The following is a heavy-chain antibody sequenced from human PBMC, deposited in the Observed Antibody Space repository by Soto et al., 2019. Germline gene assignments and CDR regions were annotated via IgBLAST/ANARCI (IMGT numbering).Heavy chain of an antibody. V-gene: IGHV4-59*01. CDR1: AGSITTSY. Sequence: SETLSLTCTVSAGSITTSYWSWIRQPLGKALEWIGYISYRGSTNYNPSLKSRLTISIDTSKSQISLRLTSMTTADTAVYYCASSGIVGREVNTWFDPWGQGTLVTVSS. D-gene: IGHD3-22*01. CDR3: ASSGIVGREVNTWFDP. CDR2: ISYRGST. J-gene: IGHJ5*02.